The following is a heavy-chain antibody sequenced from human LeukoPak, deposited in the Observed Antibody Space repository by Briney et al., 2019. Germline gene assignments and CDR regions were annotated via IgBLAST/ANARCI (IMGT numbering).Heavy chain of an antibody. Sequence: GGYMRLSCAASGFTFSSYAMSWVRQAPGKGLEWVSAISGSGGSTYYADSVKGRFTISRDNSKNTLYLEMNSLRAEDAAVYYCAKTYDFWSGYYLYHFDNWGQGTQVTVSS. CDR3: AKTYDFWSGYYLYHFDN. CDR2: ISGSGGST. CDR1: GFTFSSYA. V-gene: IGHV3-23*01. D-gene: IGHD3-3*01. J-gene: IGHJ4*02.